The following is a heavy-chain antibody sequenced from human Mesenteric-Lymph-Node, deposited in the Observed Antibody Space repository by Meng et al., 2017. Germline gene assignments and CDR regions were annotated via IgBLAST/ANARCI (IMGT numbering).Heavy chain of an antibody. CDR3: ARGGYSGYAD. CDR2: INHSGST. J-gene: IGHJ4*02. D-gene: IGHD5-12*01. Sequence: QVQPQEWGAGRLKSSEPLSRTCAVYGGSFSGYYWSWIRQPPGKGLEWIGEINHSGSTNYNPSLKSRVTISVDSSKNQFSLKLSSVTAADTAFYYCARGGYSGYADWGQGTLVTVSS. V-gene: IGHV4-34*01. CDR1: GGSFSGYY.